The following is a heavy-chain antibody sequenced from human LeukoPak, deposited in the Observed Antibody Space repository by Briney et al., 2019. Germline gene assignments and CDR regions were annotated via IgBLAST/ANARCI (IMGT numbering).Heavy chain of an antibody. J-gene: IGHJ3*02. CDR1: GGSISSGGYS. Sequence: SQTLSLTCAVSGGSISSGGYSWSWIRQPPGKGLEWIGYIYHSGSTYYNPSLKSRVTISVNRSKNQFSLKLSSVTAADTAVYYCARRYPLRYFDWPPLDAFDIWGQGTMVTVSS. CDR2: IYHSGST. D-gene: IGHD3-9*01. CDR3: ARRYPLRYFDWPPLDAFDI. V-gene: IGHV4-30-2*01.